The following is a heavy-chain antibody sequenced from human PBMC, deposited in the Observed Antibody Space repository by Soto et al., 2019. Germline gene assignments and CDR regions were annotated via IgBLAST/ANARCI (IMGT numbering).Heavy chain of an antibody. Sequence: EVQLVESGGGLVKPGGSLRLSCAASGFTFSNAWMSWVRQAPGKGLEWVGRIKSKTDGGTTDYAAPVKGRFTISRDDSKNTLYLEMNSLKTEDTAVYYCTTDSPQGEKGTWGQGTLVTVSS. CDR2: IKSKTDGGTT. CDR1: GFTFSNAW. J-gene: IGHJ5*02. CDR3: TTDSPQGEKGT. V-gene: IGHV3-15*01. D-gene: IGHD2-21*01.